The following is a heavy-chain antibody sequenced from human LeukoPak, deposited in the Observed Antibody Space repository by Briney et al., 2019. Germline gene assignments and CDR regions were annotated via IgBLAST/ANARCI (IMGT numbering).Heavy chain of an antibody. J-gene: IGHJ5*02. Sequence: ASVKVSCKASGYTFTSYAMHWVRQAPGQRLEWMGWINAGNGNTKYSQKFQGRVTMTRDTSTSTVYMELSSLRSEDTAVYYCARGYCSSTSCYQIAYNWFDPWGQGTLVTVSS. CDR2: INAGNGNT. D-gene: IGHD2-2*01. CDR3: ARGYCSSTSCYQIAYNWFDP. CDR1: GYTFTSYA. V-gene: IGHV1-3*01.